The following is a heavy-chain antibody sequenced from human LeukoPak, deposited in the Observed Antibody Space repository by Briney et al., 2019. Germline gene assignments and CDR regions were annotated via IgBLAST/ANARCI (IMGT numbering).Heavy chain of an antibody. D-gene: IGHD3-10*01. CDR2: INPNSGGT. Sequence: GASVKVSCKASGYTFTNYDINWVRQATGQGREWMGRINPNSGGTNYAQKFQGRVTMTRDTSISTAYMELSRLRSDDTAVYYCARSPTPITMVRGVHFDYWGQGTLVTVSS. CDR1: GYTFTNYD. J-gene: IGHJ4*02. V-gene: IGHV1-2*06. CDR3: ARSPTPITMVRGVHFDY.